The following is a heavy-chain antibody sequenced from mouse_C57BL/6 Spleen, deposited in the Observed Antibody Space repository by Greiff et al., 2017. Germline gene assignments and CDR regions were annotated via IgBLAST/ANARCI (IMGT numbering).Heavy chain of an antibody. CDR3: ARYPLEDYIDY. J-gene: IGHJ2*01. CDR2: IYPGSGST. Sequence: QVQLQQPGAELVKPGASVKMSCKASGYTFTSYWITWVKQRPGQGLEWIGDIYPGSGSTNYNEKFKSKATLSVDTSSSTAYMPLSSLTSEDSAVYYCARYPLEDYIDYWGQGTTLTVSS. CDR1: GYTFTSYW. V-gene: IGHV1-55*01.